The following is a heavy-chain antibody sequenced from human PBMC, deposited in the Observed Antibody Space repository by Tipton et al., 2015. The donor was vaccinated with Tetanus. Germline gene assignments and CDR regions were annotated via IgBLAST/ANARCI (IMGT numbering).Heavy chain of an antibody. Sequence: TLSLTCAVYGGSFSGYYWSWIRQPPGKGLEWIGEINHSGSTNYNPSLKSRVTISVDTSKNQFSLKLSSVTAADTAVYYCARGLLVVVPAARGRYNWFDPWGQGTLVTLSS. CDR2: INHSGST. CDR1: GGSFSGYY. D-gene: IGHD2-2*01. CDR3: ARGLLVVVPAARGRYNWFDP. V-gene: IGHV4-34*01. J-gene: IGHJ5*02.